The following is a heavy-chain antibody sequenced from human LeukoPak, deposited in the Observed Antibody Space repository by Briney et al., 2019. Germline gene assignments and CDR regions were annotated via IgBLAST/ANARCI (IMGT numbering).Heavy chain of an antibody. V-gene: IGHV4-39*02. Sequence: KPSETLSLTCTVSGGSISSSSYYWGWIRQPPGKGLEWIGSIYYSGSTYYNPSLKSRVTISVDTSKNQFSLKLSSVTAADTAVYYCARDPGAGSYGYDSWGQGTLVTVSS. D-gene: IGHD5-18*01. J-gene: IGHJ5*01. CDR1: GGSISSSSYY. CDR3: ARDPGAGSYGYDS. CDR2: IYYSGST.